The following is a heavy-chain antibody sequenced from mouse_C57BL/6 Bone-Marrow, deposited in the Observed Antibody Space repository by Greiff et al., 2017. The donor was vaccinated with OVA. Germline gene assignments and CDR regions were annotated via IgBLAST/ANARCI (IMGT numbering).Heavy chain of an antibody. J-gene: IGHJ3*01. D-gene: IGHD2-4*01. Sequence: EVKLVESGGGLVQPGESLKLSCESNEYEFPSHDMSWVRKTPEKRLELVAAINSDGGSTYYPDTMERRFIISRDNTKKTLYLQMSSLRSEDTALYYCARRLYDYDRGGPFAYWGQGTLVTVSA. CDR2: INSDGGST. CDR3: ARRLYDYDRGGPFAY. V-gene: IGHV5-2*01. CDR1: EYEFPSHD.